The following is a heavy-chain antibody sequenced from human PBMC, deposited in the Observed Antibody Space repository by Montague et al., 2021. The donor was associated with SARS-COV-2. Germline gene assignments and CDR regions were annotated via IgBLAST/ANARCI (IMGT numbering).Heavy chain of an antibody. V-gene: IGHV4-61*02. J-gene: IGHJ6*02. CDR1: GASVTTGHYY. CDR2: VYPSGNT. Sequence: TLSLTCTVSGASVTTGHYYWSWIRQPAGKGLEWIGRVYPSGNTNYNPSLRSRVSISVDMSKNQISLKLSSVTAADTAVYCCARVRGAALYFGEVGYYGMVVWGQGTTVTVSS. CDR3: ARVRGAALYFGEVGYYGMVV. D-gene: IGHD3-10*01.